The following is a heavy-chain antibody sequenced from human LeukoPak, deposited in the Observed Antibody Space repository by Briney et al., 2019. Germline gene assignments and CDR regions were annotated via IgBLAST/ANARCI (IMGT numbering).Heavy chain of an antibody. V-gene: IGHV1-18*01. CDR3: ARDRGLGFWSGYSDFDY. CDR1: GYTFTSYG. J-gene: IGHJ4*02. D-gene: IGHD3-3*01. Sequence: ASVKVSCKASGYTFTSYGISWVRQAPGQGLEWMGWISAYNGNTNYAQKLQGRVTMTTDTSTSTAYMELRSLRSDDTAVYYCARDRGLGFWSGYSDFDYWGQGTLVTVSS. CDR2: ISAYNGNT.